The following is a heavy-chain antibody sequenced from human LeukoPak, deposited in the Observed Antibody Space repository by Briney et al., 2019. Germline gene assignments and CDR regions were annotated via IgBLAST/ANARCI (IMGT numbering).Heavy chain of an antibody. CDR3: ARDFKAVAGTSHEVFDY. Sequence: GGSLRLSCAASGFTFSSYAMSWVRQAPGKGLEWVSAISGSGGSTYYADSVKGRFTISRDNAKNSLYLQVNSLRAKDTAVYYCARDFKAVAGTSHEVFDYWGQGTLVTVSS. CDR2: ISGSGGST. D-gene: IGHD6-19*01. J-gene: IGHJ4*02. V-gene: IGHV3-23*01. CDR1: GFTFSSYA.